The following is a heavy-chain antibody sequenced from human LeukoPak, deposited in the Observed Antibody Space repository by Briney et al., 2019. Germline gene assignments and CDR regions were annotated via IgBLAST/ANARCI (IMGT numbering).Heavy chain of an antibody. CDR3: AREFSP. V-gene: IGHV4-61*02. CDR2: IYTSGST. J-gene: IGHJ5*02. CDR1: GGSISSGSYY. Sequence: PSETLSLTCTVSGGSISSGSYYWTWIRQPAGRGLEWIGLIYTSGSTNYNPSLKRRVTISLDTSMNQFSLKLSSVTAADTAVYYCAREFSPWGPGTLVTVSS.